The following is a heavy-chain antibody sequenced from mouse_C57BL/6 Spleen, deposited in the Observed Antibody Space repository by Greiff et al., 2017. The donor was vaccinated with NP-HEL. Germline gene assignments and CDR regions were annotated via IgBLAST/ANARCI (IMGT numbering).Heavy chain of an antibody. D-gene: IGHD2-1*01. Sequence: QVQLQQSGAELVRPGSSVKLSCKASGYTFTSYWMDWVKQRPGQGLEWIGDIYPSDSETNYNQKFKDKATLTVDKSSSTAYMQLSSLTSEDSAVYYGASRGDGNYGDYGGKGTSVTVSS. CDR1: GYTFTSYW. J-gene: IGHJ4*01. V-gene: IGHV1-61*01. CDR2: IYPSDSET. CDR3: ASRGDGNYGDY.